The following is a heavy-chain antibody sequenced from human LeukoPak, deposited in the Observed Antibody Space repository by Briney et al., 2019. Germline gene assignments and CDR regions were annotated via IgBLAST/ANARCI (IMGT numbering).Heavy chain of an antibody. CDR2: IYYSGST. D-gene: IGHD2-2*01. J-gene: IGHJ6*02. V-gene: IGHV4-31*03. Sequence: SETLSLTCTVSGGSISSGGYYWSWIRQHPGKGLEWIGYIYYSGSTYYNPSLKSRVTISVDTSKNQFSLKLSSVTAADTAVYYCARGVPAATPGYYYYGMDVWGQGTTVTVSS. CDR3: ARGVPAATPGYYYYGMDV. CDR1: GGSISSGGYY.